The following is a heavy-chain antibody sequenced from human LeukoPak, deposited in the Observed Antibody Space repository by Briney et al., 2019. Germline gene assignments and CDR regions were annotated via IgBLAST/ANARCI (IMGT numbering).Heavy chain of an antibody. J-gene: IGHJ1*01. D-gene: IGHD6-19*01. Sequence: SETLSLTCAVYGGSFSGNYWSWIRQPPGKGLEWIGEINHSGSTNYNPSLKSRVTISVDTSKNQFSLKLSSVTAADTAVYYCARGAAVAGPNGAEYFQHWGQGTLVTVSS. CDR3: ARGAAVAGPNGAEYFQH. CDR1: GGSFSGNY. V-gene: IGHV4-34*01. CDR2: INHSGST.